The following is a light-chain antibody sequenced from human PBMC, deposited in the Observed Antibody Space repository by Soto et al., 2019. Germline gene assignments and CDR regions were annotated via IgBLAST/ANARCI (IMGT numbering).Light chain of an antibody. CDR2: GNS. CDR1: SSNIGAGYD. Sequence: QSVLTQPPSVSGAPGQRVTISCTGSSSNIGAGYDVHWYQQLPGTAPKLLIYGNSNRPSGVPDRFSGSKSGTSASLAITGLKAEKEAEYSCQSFDSSLSGYVFGTGTKVTVL. J-gene: IGLJ1*01. V-gene: IGLV1-40*01. CDR3: QSFDSSLSGYV.